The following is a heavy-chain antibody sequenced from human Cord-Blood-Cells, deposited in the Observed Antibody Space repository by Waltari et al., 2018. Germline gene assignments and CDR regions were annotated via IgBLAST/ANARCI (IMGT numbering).Heavy chain of an antibody. CDR2: IYSGGRT. J-gene: IGHJ4*02. CDR1: GFTVSSNY. V-gene: IGHV3-53*01. Sequence: EVQLVESGGGLIQPGGSLRLSCAASGFTVSSNYMSWVRQSPGKGVGWVSFIYSGGRTYYADAVKGRFTISRDNSKNTLYLQMNSLRAEDTAVYYCARDAPPMGDSSGYPDYWGQGTLVTVSS. D-gene: IGHD3-22*01. CDR3: ARDAPPMGDSSGYPDY.